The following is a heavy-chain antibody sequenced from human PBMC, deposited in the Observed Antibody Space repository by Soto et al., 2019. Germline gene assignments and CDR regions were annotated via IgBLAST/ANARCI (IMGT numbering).Heavy chain of an antibody. CDR3: AKAYHILTGYYMGY. Sequence: QVQLVESGGGVVQPGRSLRLSCAASGFTFSSYGMHWVRQAPGKGLEWLAVISYDGSNIYYAESVKGRFTISRDNCKSTLYLLMTSLRAEDTAVYYCAKAYHILTGYYMGYWGQGTLVTVSS. D-gene: IGHD3-9*01. J-gene: IGHJ4*02. V-gene: IGHV3-30*18. CDR2: ISYDGSNI. CDR1: GFTFSSYG.